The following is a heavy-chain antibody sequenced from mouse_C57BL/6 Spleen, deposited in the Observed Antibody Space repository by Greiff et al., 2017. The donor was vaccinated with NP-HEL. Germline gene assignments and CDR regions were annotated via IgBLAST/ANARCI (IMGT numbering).Heavy chain of an antibody. CDR3: ARHSYSNYAMDY. CDR1: GFTFSSYT. CDR2: ISGGGGNT. V-gene: IGHV5-9*01. Sequence: EVKLMESGGGLVKPGGSLKLSCAASGFTFSSYTLSWVRQTPEKRLGWVATISGGGGNTYYPDSVKGRFTISRDNAKNTLYLQMSSLRSEDTALYYCARHSYSNYAMDYWGQGTSVTVSS. D-gene: IGHD2-5*01. J-gene: IGHJ4*01.